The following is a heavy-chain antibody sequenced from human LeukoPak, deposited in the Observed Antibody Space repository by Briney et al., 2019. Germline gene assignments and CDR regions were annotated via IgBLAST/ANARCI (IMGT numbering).Heavy chain of an antibody. CDR3: ASSHSSGFDFLYYFGY. CDR1: GGTFSSYA. CDR2: IIPIFGTA. V-gene: IGHV1-69*13. D-gene: IGHD3-22*01. Sequence: ASVKVSCKASGGTFSSYAISWVRQAPGQGLEWMGGIIPIFGTANYAQKFQGRVTITADESTSTAYMELSSLRSEDTAVYYCASSHSSGFDFLYYFGYWGQGTLVTVSS. J-gene: IGHJ4*02.